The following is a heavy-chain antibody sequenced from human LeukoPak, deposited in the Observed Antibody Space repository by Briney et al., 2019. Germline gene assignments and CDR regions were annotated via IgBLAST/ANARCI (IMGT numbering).Heavy chain of an antibody. CDR2: IYYSGST. D-gene: IGHD4-17*01. CDR3: ARAWGYGDPFDY. CDR1: GGSISSYY. J-gene: IGHJ4*02. Sequence: SETLSLTCTVSGGSISSYYWSWIRQPPGKGLEWIGYIYYSGSTNYNPFLKSRVTISVDTSKNQFSLKLSSVTAADTAVYYCARAWGYGDPFDYWGQGTLVTVSS. V-gene: IGHV4-59*01.